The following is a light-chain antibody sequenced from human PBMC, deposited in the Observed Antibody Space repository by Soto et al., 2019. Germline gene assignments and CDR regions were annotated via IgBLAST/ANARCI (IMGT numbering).Light chain of an antibody. CDR3: QSYEYNLGGDV. J-gene: IGLJ1*01. V-gene: IGLV1-40*01. CDR1: RSNIGAGYD. CDR2: GNT. Sequence: QSVLTHPPSVSGAPGQRVTISCTGSRSNIGAGYDVHWYQQLPGTAPKFLIYGNTNRPSGVPDRFSGSKSGTSASLAITGRQAEDEADYYCQSYEYNLGGDVFGTGTKVTVL.